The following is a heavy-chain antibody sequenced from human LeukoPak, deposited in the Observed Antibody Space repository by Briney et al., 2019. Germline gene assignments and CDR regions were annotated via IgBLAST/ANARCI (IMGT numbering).Heavy chain of an antibody. J-gene: IGHJ5*02. CDR1: GGSFSGYY. CDR3: ARGYSTSSYNWFDP. Sequence: KPSETLSLTCAVYGGSFSGYYWSWIRQPPGKGLEWIGEINHSGSTNYNPSLKSRVTISVDTSKNQFSLKLSSVTAVDTAVYYCARGYSTSSYNWFDPWGQGTLVTVSS. D-gene: IGHD6-6*01. V-gene: IGHV4-34*01. CDR2: INHSGST.